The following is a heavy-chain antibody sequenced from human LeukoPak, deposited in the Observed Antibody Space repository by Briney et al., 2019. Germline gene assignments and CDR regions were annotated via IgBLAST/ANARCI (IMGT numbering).Heavy chain of an antibody. J-gene: IGHJ4*02. CDR3: ARQTGSIYSGSTRLLDY. CDR2: IYPDDSDT. CDR1: GYHFTSRW. Sequence: GGSLQISCHGSGYHFTSRWIAWVRPLPGKGLEGMGIIYPDDSDTIYSPSFQGQVTISADKSITTAYLQWSSLKASDTAMDYCARQTGSIYSGSTRLLDYWGQGTLVTVSS. V-gene: IGHV5-51*01. D-gene: IGHD6-6*01.